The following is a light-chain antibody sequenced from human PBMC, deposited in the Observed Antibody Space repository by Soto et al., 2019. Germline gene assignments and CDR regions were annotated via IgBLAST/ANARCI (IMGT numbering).Light chain of an antibody. CDR1: QTISDY. CDR3: QQSYSTLT. CDR2: AAS. V-gene: IGKV1-39*01. Sequence: DIQMTQSPSSLSASVGDRVTITCRTSQTISDYLNWYQHKPGKAPKLLISAASSLQSGVPSRFSRSGSGTDFTLTISRLQPEYFATYYCQQSYSTLTFGPGTKVDIK. J-gene: IGKJ3*01.